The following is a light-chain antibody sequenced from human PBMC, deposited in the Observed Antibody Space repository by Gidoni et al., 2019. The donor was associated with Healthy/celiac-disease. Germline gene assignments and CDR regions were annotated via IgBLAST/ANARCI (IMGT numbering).Light chain of an antibody. CDR3: CSYAGSSTSVV. V-gene: IGLV2-23*02. J-gene: IGLJ2*01. CDR1: SSNVGSYTL. Sequence: QSALTQPASVSWSPGQSITISCTGTSSNVGSYTLVSWYQQHPGKATKLRIYEVSKRPSGVSNRFSGSKSGNTASLTISGLQAEDEADYYCCSYAGSSTSVVFGGGTKLTVL. CDR2: EVS.